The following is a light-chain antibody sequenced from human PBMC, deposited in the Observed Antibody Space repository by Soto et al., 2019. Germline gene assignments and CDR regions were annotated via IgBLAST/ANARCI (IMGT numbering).Light chain of an antibody. J-gene: IGKJ1*01. V-gene: IGKV3-20*01. Sequence: ETVLTQSPGTLSLSPGERATLSCKASQSVRSSSLAWYQQKPGQVPRLLIYDTFCRATGIPDRFSGSGSGTDFTLTISRLESEDFAVYYCQQYGNLPRTFGQGTKVEIK. CDR3: QQYGNLPRT. CDR1: QSVRSSS. CDR2: DTF.